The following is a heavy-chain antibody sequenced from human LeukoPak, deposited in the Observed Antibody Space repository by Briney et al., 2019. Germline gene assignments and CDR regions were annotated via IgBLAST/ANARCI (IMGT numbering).Heavy chain of an antibody. Sequence: AGGSLRLSCAASGFSFTMCGIHWVRQAPGKGLEWVAVISTDGNNEYYANSVKGRFTISRDNSKNTVYLQMTSLRTEDTAVYYCAKDQIGWAPGYVSGPLDQWGQGTLVTVSS. CDR2: ISTDGNNE. J-gene: IGHJ4*02. CDR3: AKDQIGWAPGYVSGPLDQ. V-gene: IGHV3-30*18. CDR1: GFSFTMCG. D-gene: IGHD6-19*01.